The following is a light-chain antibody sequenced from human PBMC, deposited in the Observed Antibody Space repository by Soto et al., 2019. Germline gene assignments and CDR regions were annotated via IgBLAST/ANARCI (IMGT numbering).Light chain of an antibody. CDR1: QSLTNNF. CDR2: EAS. Sequence: EIVLTQSPGTLSLSPGERATLSCRASQSLTNNFLGWYQQKPGRTPRLLFYEASKRVTGTPDRFSGSGSGTDFTLTISRLEPEDFAVYYCQQYGVSPRAFGQGTRVEIK. CDR3: QQYGVSPRA. J-gene: IGKJ1*01. V-gene: IGKV3-20*01.